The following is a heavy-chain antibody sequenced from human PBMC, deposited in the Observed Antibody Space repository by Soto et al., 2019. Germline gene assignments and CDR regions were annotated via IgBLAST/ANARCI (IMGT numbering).Heavy chain of an antibody. D-gene: IGHD6-6*01. CDR1: GGSISSDANF. J-gene: IGHJ5*02. Sequence: PSETLSLTCTVSGGSISSDANFWSWIRQLPGRGLEWIGYISYTGRTYYTPSLNSRLTISLDTSKNLFSLRLSAVTAADTAVYLCERGSFSSSSSWFDTWGQGTLVTVSS. V-gene: IGHV4-31*03. CDR3: ERGSFSSSSSWFDT. CDR2: ISYTGRT.